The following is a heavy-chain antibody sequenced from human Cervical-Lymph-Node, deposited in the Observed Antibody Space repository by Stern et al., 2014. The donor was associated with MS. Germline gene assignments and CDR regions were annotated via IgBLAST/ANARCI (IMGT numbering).Heavy chain of an antibody. J-gene: IGHJ4*02. V-gene: IGHV4-59*01. CDR1: GGSISGYD. CDR2: IYSSGST. D-gene: IGHD5-24*01. Sequence: QVQLQESGPGLVKPSETLSLTCTVSGGSISGYDCSWIRQPPGKGLEWIGHIYSSGSTNYIPSLKSRVSISIDTPKNQFSLKLSSVTAADTAVYYCARSRDAYSPLAYWGQGALVTVSS. CDR3: ARSRDAYSPLAY.